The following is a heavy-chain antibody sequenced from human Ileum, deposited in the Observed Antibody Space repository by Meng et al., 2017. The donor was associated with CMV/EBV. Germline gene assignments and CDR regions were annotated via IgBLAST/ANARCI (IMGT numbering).Heavy chain of an antibody. CDR3: ARMRSSSAGTGNYYFDY. V-gene: IGHV3-21*01. J-gene: IGHJ4*02. Sequence: FTLSGYSVSWVRQAPGKGMEWVLSISSSGSYIYYVDSVKGRFTISRDSAKNSVYLQMNSLRAEDTAVYFCARMRSSSAGTGNYYFDYWGQGTLVTVSS. CDR1: FTLSGYS. D-gene: IGHD1-1*01. CDR2: ISSSGSYI.